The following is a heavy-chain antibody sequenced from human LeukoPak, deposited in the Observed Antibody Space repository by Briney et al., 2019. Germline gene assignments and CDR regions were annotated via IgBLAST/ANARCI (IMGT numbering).Heavy chain of an antibody. CDR3: ARDRFLEWSPEPFDY. Sequence: SETLSLTCVVYGGSFSGYYWSWLRQPPGKGLEWIGEIKHSGSTDYNPSLKSRVTISVDTSKNQFSLRLSSVTAADTAVYYCARDRFLEWSPEPFDYWGQGTLVTVSS. J-gene: IGHJ4*02. D-gene: IGHD3-3*01. CDR1: GGSFSGYY. V-gene: IGHV4-34*01. CDR2: IKHSGST.